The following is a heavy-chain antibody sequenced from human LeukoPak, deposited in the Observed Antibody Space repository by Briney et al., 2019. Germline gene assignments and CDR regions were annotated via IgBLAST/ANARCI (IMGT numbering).Heavy chain of an antibody. V-gene: IGHV1-2*02. J-gene: IGHJ1*01. Sequence: GASVKVSCKASGYTFTGYYMHWVRRAPGQGLEWMGWINPNSGGTNYAQKSQGRVTMTRDMSISTAYMELSRLRSDDTAIYYCTRGYYDSSDFEYFHHWGQGTLVTVSS. CDR2: INPNSGGT. D-gene: IGHD3-22*01. CDR3: TRGYYDSSDFEYFHH. CDR1: GYTFTGYY.